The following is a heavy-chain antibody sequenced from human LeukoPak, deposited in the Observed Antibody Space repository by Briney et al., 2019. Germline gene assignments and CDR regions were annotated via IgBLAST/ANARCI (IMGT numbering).Heavy chain of an antibody. CDR3: ARGNGWNYYYYMDV. J-gene: IGHJ6*03. V-gene: IGHV1-18*01. Sequence: GASVKVSCKASGYTFTSYDINWVRQAPGQGLEWMGWINTYNGKTDYAQNLQGRVTMTTDTSTTTVYMELRSLRSDGTAVYYCARGNGWNYYYYMDVWGKGTTVTVSS. CDR2: INTYNGKT. D-gene: IGHD2-15*01. CDR1: GYTFTSYD.